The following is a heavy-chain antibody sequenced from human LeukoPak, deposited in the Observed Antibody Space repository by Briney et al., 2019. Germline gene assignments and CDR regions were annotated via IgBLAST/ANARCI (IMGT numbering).Heavy chain of an antibody. D-gene: IGHD1-26*01. Sequence: PSETLSLTCSVSGGSISDSYWSWIRQPAGKGLEWIGRIYTTGSTNFNPSLKSRVTMSEDTSKNQFSLKLTSVTAADTAVYYCARGHGSFDSWGQGTLVTVSA. CDR3: ARGHGSFDS. J-gene: IGHJ4*02. V-gene: IGHV4-4*07. CDR2: IYTTGST. CDR1: GGSISDSY.